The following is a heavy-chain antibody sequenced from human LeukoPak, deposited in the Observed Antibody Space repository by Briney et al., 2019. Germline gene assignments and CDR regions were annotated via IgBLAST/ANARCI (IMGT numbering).Heavy chain of an antibody. CDR1: GRSFSGYY. V-gene: IGHV4-34*01. CDR3: ARGRPAAGIYYYYYMDV. CDR2: INHSGST. D-gene: IGHD6-13*01. Sequence: SETLSLTCAVYGRSFSGYYWSWIRQPPGKGLEWIGEINHSGSTNYNPSLKSRVTISVDTSKNQFSLKLSSVTAADTAVYYCARGRPAAGIYYYYYMDVWGKGTTVTVSS. J-gene: IGHJ6*03.